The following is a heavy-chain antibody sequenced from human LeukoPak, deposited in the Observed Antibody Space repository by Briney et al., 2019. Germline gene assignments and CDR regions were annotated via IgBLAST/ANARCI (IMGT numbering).Heavy chain of an antibody. J-gene: IGHJ4*02. CDR3: TRVYSSGWYRSIDS. CDR1: GFTPWDYT. Sequence: RAPRDSCIAPGFTPWDYTISGVRDGPGEGLGCGCFIISEAYGGTTECAASVKGRFTISRDESKNIAYLQMNSPKTQDTAVYYCTRVYSSGWYRSIDSWGQGTLVTVSS. V-gene: IGHV3-49*04. D-gene: IGHD6-19*01. CDR2: IISEAYGGTT.